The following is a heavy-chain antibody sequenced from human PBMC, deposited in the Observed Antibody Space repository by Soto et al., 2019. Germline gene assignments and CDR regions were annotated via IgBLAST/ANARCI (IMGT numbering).Heavy chain of an antibody. CDR3: ARKPSPRVGATYYYYGMYV. D-gene: IGHD1-26*01. CDR2: IYTGDSYT. J-gene: IGHJ6*02. V-gene: IGHV5-51*01. Sequence: GGSLKTFRQGSGYSFTSYWNGWGRQMPGKGLEGMRIIYTGDSYTSYSPSFEGQVTNSADKSISTAYLQWSSLKASDTAMYYCARKPSPRVGATYYYYGMYVGGQGTTVTVPS. CDR1: GYSFTSYW.